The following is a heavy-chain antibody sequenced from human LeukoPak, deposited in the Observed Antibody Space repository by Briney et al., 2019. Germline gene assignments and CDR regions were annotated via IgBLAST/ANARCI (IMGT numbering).Heavy chain of an antibody. CDR2: IQHDGSNK. Sequence: GGSLRLSCAASGFSFSTYDMHWVRQAPGKGLEWVAYIQHDGSNKYFADSVKGRFTISRDNSKSTLYLQMNSLRAEDTAVYYCARHLTYAFDYWGQGTLVTVSS. CDR1: GFSFSTYD. CDR3: ARHLTYAFDY. D-gene: IGHD4-17*01. V-gene: IGHV3-30*02. J-gene: IGHJ4*02.